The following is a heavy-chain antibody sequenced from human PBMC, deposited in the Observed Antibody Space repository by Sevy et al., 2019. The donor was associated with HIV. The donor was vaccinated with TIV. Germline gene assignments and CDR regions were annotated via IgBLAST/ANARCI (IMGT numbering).Heavy chain of an antibody. J-gene: IGHJ4*02. Sequence: ASVKVSWKASGHTSSDYYIQWVRQAPGQGLEWMGWINSKSGATSYPQKFQGRVTMTSDTSIRTAYMELSRLRSDDTAVYYCATEYSYDYWGQGTLVTVSS. D-gene: IGHD4-4*01. V-gene: IGHV1-2*02. CDR2: INSKSGAT. CDR1: GHTSSDYY. CDR3: ATEYSYDY.